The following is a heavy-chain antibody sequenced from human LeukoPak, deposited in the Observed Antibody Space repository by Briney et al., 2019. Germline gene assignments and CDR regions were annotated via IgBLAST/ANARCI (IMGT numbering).Heavy chain of an antibody. CDR2: IYTSGST. Sequence: PSETLSLTCTVSGGSISSYYWSWIRQPAGKGLEWIGRIYTSGSTNYNPSLKSRVTMSVDTSKNQFSLKLSSVTAADTAVYYCAREDRVVVPAAMDYYYYYYMDVWGKGTTVTVSS. V-gene: IGHV4-4*07. J-gene: IGHJ6*03. D-gene: IGHD2-2*01. CDR1: GGSISSYY. CDR3: AREDRVVVPAAMDYYYYYYMDV.